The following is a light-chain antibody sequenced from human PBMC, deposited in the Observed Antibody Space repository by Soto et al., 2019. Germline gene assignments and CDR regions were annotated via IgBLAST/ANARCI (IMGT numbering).Light chain of an antibody. CDR2: DAS. J-gene: IGKJ3*01. CDR3: QQYNNYPFT. CDR1: QSISGW. V-gene: IGKV1-5*01. Sequence: DIQMTQFPSTLSASIGDRVTITCRASQSISGWMAWYKQIPGKAPQLLIYDASNLQSGVPSRFSGAGSGTEFTLTVSRLQPDDSANYYCQQYNNYPFTFGPGTKVQIK.